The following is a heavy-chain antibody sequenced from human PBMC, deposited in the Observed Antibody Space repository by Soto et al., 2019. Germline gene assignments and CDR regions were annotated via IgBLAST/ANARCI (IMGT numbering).Heavy chain of an antibody. Sequence: PGGSLRLSCAASGFTFSTYAMNWVRQAPGKGLEWLSLISGSGSGTYYADSVKGRFAISRDNSKNTLYLQMNSLRAEDTAVYYCAKDQGNTVVGSTRGFDHWGHGTPVTVSS. D-gene: IGHD1-26*01. J-gene: IGHJ4*01. CDR2: ISGSGSGT. CDR1: GFTFSTYA. CDR3: AKDQGNTVVGSTRGFDH. V-gene: IGHV3-23*01.